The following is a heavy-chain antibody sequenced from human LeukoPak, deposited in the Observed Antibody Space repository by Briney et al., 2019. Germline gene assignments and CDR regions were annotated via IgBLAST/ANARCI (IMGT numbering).Heavy chain of an antibody. CDR1: GFTFNGSA. J-gene: IGHJ4*02. CDR2: ISHDGSGK. V-gene: IGHV3-30*03. Sequence: GRSLRLSCAASGFTFNGSAMQWVRQAPGKGLEWVAHISHDGSGKYYRDSVKGRFTISRDDSKNTLYLQLNSLRAEDTAVYYCARGGTYARESDYWGQGTLVTVSS. D-gene: IGHD3-16*01. CDR3: ARGGTYARESDY.